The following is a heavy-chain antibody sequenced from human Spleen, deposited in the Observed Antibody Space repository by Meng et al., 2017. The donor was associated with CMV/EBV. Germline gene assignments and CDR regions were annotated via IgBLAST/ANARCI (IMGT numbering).Heavy chain of an antibody. D-gene: IGHD2-15*01. CDR2: INPNSGFT. CDR1: GYTFSGHY. CDR3: ARGSEDFVVEPPTVWSDF. J-gene: IGHJ4*02. V-gene: IGHV1-2*02. Sequence: ASVKVSCQASGYTFSGHYIHWVRQAPGQGLEWMGWINPNSGFTNYAQKFQGRVTITKDTSLTTTYMDVSRLTSDDTAMYYCARGSEDFVVEPPTVWSDFWGQGTLVTVSS.